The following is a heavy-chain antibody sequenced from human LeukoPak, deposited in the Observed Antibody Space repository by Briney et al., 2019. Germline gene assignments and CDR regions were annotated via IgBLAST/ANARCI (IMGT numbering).Heavy chain of an antibody. V-gene: IGHV3-48*03. CDR3: ARAIFENYSPWFDP. CDR2: ISSSGSTI. D-gene: IGHD3-3*01. J-gene: IGHJ5*02. CDR1: GFTLSSYE. Sequence: QPGGPLRLSCAASGFTLSSYEMNWVRQAPGKGLEWVSYISSSGSTIYYADSVKGRFTISRDNAKNSLYLQMNSLRAEDTAVYYCARAIFENYSPWFDPWGQGTLVTVSS.